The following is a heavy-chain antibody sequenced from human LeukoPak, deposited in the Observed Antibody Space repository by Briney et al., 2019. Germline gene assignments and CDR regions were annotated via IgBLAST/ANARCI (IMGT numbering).Heavy chain of an antibody. V-gene: IGHV3-30*18. CDR1: GFTFRSYG. Sequence: GGSLRLSCAASGFTFRSYGMHWVRQAPGKGREWVALISYDGSNKYCADSVKGRFTISRDNSKNTLYLQMNSLRAEDTAVYYCAKGSRCQQLAYFDYWGQGTLVTVSS. J-gene: IGHJ4*02. CDR3: AKGSRCQQLAYFDY. D-gene: IGHD6-13*01. CDR2: ISYDGSNK.